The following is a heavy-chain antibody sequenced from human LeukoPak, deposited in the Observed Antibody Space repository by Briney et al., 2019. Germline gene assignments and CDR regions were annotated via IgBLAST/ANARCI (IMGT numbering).Heavy chain of an antibody. Sequence: SETLSLTCTVPGGSISSYYWSWIRQPPGKGLEWIGYIYYSGSTNYNPSLKSRVTISVDTSKNQFSLKLSSVTAADTAVYYCARGSSGYFGGLDYWGQGTLVTVSS. CDR3: ARGSSGYFGGLDY. V-gene: IGHV4-59*08. CDR2: IYYSGST. CDR1: GGSISSYY. J-gene: IGHJ4*02. D-gene: IGHD3-22*01.